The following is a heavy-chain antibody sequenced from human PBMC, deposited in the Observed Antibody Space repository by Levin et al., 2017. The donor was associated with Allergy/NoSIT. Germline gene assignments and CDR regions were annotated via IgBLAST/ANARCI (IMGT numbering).Heavy chain of an antibody. V-gene: IGHV3-48*03. J-gene: IGHJ4*02. CDR3: ARQLGKFWSGDNYCDY. CDR2: ISSTGSTI. D-gene: IGHD3-3*01. Sequence: GGSLRLSCAASGFTFSSYEMNWVRRAPGKGLEWVSYISSTGSTIYSADSVKGRFTISRDNAKNSLYLHMNSLRAEDTAVYYCARQLGKFWSGDNYCDYWGQGTLVTVSS. CDR1: GFTFSSYE.